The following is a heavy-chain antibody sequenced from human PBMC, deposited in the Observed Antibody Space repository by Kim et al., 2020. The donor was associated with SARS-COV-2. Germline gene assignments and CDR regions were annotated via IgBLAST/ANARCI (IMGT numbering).Heavy chain of an antibody. J-gene: IGHJ5*02. V-gene: IGHV3-30*18. CDR3: AKDLPGRNWFDP. CDR1: GFTFSSYG. Sequence: GGSLRLSCAASGFTFSSYGMHWVRQAPGKGLEWVAVISYDGSNKYYADSVKGRFTISRDNSKNTLYLQMNSLRAEDTAVYYCAKDLPGRNWFDPWGQGTLVTVSS. CDR2: ISYDGSNK. D-gene: IGHD3-10*01.